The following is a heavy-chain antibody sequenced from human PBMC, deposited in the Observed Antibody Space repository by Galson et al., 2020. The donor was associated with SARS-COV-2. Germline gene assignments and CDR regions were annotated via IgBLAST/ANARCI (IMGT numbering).Heavy chain of an antibody. V-gene: IGHV4-4*07. J-gene: IGHJ4*02. CDR3: ARGGAGSPMSY. D-gene: IGHD1-26*01. Sequence: SETLSLTCTVSGGSISSYYWSWLRQPAGKELEWIGRIHTRGSTSYHPSLKSRVTMSVDTSKNQFSLKLSSVTAADTAVYYCARGGAGSPMSYWGQGTLVTVAS. CDR2: IHTRGST. CDR1: GGSISSYY.